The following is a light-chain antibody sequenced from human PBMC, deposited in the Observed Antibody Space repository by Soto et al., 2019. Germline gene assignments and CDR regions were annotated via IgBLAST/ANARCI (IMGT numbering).Light chain of an antibody. J-gene: IGLJ1*01. CDR1: SSDVGGYTY. CDR3: TSYTSSSTPYV. V-gene: IGLV2-14*01. Sequence: QSVLTQPASVSGSPGRSITISCAGTSSDVGGYTYVSWYQQHPGKAPKLMIYDVSNWPSGVSNRFSGSKSGNTASLTISGLQAEDEADYYCTSYTSSSTPYVFGGGTKVTVL. CDR2: DVS.